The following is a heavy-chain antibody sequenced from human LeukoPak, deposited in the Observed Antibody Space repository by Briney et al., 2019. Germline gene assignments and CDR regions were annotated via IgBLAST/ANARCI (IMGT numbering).Heavy chain of an antibody. CDR1: GGSISSSSYY. V-gene: IGHV4-39*01. CDR3: ARLIKEDYYDSSGYPDY. Sequence: PSETLSLTCTVSGGSISSSSYYWGWLRQPPGKGLEWIGSIYYSGSTYYNPSLKSRVTISVDTSKNQFSLKLSSVTAADTAVYYCARLIKEDYYDSSGYPDYWGQGTLVTVSS. CDR2: IYYSGST. D-gene: IGHD3-22*01. J-gene: IGHJ4*02.